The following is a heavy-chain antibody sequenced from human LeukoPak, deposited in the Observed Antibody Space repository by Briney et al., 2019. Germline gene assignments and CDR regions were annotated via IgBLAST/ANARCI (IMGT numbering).Heavy chain of an antibody. V-gene: IGHV3-23*01. J-gene: IGHJ4*02. CDR1: GFTFSRYG. CDR3: AKSGSGSYYVPCYFDN. CDR2: ISGSGGST. D-gene: IGHD3-10*01. Sequence: GGSLRLSCAASGFTFSRYGMSWVRQAPGKGLEWVSAISGSGGSTYYADSVKGRFTISRDNSKNMLYLQMNSLRAEDTAIYYCAKSGSGSYYVPCYFDNWGQGTLVTVSS.